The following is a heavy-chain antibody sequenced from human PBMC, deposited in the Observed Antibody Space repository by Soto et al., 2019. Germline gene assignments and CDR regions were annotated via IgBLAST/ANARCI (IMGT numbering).Heavy chain of an antibody. J-gene: IGHJ2*01. CDR1: GFTFSNAW. CDR2: IKSKTDGGTT. D-gene: IGHD1-1*01. V-gene: IGHV3-15*01. CDR3: TTRGGASWNRQEVRYFDL. Sequence: EVQLVESGGGLVKPGGSLRLSCAASGFTFSNAWMSWVRQAPGKGLEWVGRIKSKTDGGTTDYAAPVKGRFTISRDDTKNTLYLQMNSLKTEDTAVYYCTTRGGASWNRQEVRYFDLWGRGTLVTVSS.